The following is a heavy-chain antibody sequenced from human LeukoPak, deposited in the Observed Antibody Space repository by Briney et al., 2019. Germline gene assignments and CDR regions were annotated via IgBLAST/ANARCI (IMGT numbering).Heavy chain of an antibody. CDR3: ARGPPPDFDY. CDR1: GGSISSGGYS. J-gene: IGHJ4*02. V-gene: IGHV4-30-2*01. CDR2: IYHSGST. Sequence: KPSQTLSLTCAVSGGSISSGGYSWSWIRQPPGKGLEWIGYIYHSGSTYYNPSLKSRVTLSVDMSKNQFSLKLSSVTAADTAVYYCARGPPPDFDYWGRGTLVTVSS.